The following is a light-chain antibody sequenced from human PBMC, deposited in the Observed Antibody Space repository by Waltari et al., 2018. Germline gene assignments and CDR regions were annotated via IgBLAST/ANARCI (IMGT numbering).Light chain of an antibody. Sequence: QSVLTQPPSVSGAPGQRVTISCTGSSFNLGPRYHVHWYQPPPGAAPKLLIYNNNNRPSGVPDRFLGSTSGTSASLTITGLQPEDEADYYCQSYDSTLGGWGVFGGGTKLTVL. CDR3: QSYDSTLGGWGV. CDR1: SFNLGPRYH. V-gene: IGLV1-40*01. CDR2: NNN. J-gene: IGLJ2*01.